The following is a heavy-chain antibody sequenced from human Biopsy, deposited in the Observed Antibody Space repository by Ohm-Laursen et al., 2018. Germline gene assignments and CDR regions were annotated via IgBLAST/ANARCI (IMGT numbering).Heavy chain of an antibody. CDR2: IIPIFGTA. Sequence: GSSVKVSCNVSGYPFSNYYLFWVRQAPGQGLEWMGGIIPIFGTAGYAQNFQGRLTITADESTSTSYMDLISLRSEDTAVYYCARDRSSGSYSPSDYWGQGTLVTVSS. CDR3: ARDRSSGSYSPSDY. V-gene: IGHV1-69*01. D-gene: IGHD1-26*01. CDR1: GYPFSNYY. J-gene: IGHJ4*02.